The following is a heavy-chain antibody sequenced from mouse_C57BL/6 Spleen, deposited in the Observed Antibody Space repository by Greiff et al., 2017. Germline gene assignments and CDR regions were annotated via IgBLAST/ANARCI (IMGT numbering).Heavy chain of an antibody. V-gene: IGHV1-15*01. J-gene: IGHJ2*01. CDR2: IDPETGGT. CDR1: GYTFTDYE. D-gene: IGHD4-1*01. CDR3: TRSNWEYFDD. Sequence: QVQLQQSGAELVRPGASVTLSCKASGYTFTDYEMHWVKQTPVHGLEWIGAIDPETGGTAYNQKFKGKAILTADKSSSTAYMELRSLTSEDSAVYYCTRSNWEYFDDWGQGTTLTVSS.